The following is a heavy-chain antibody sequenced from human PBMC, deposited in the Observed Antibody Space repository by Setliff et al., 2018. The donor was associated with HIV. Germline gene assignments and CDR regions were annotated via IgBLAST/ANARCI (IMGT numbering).Heavy chain of an antibody. D-gene: IGHD5-12*01. Sequence: SETLSLTCTVSGGSISSDSHYWNWIRQPAGKGLEWIGHIYTSGSTNYNPSLKSRVTISEDTSKIQFSLKLSSVTAADTAVYYCARSGYDPMPGAMAPILWYFDLWGRGTLVTVSS. CDR2: IYTSGST. CDR1: GGSISSDSHY. CDR3: ARSGYDPMPGAMAPILWYFDL. J-gene: IGHJ2*01. V-gene: IGHV4-61*09.